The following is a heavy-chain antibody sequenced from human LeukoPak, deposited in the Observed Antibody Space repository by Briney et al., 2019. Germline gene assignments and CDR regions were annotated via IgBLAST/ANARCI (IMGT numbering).Heavy chain of an antibody. D-gene: IGHD3-22*01. J-gene: IGHJ4*02. CDR2: ISGSGGST. Sequence: PGGSLRLSCAASGFTFSSYAMSWVRQAPGKGLEWVSAISGSGGSTYYADSVKGRFTISRDNSKNTLYLQMNSLRAEDTAVYYYAKDRGTRPDSSGYYRFLLFGYWGQGTLVTVSS. V-gene: IGHV3-23*01. CDR3: AKDRGTRPDSSGYYRFLLFGY. CDR1: GFTFSSYA.